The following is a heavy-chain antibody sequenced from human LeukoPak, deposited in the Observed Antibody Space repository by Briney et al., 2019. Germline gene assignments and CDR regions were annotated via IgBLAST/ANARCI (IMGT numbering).Heavy chain of an antibody. D-gene: IGHD3-10*01. CDR1: GGSISSSSYY. V-gene: IGHV4-39*01. CDR2: IYYSGST. CDR3: ARLREIVWFGEVDY. J-gene: IGHJ4*02. Sequence: TSETLSLTCTVSGGSISSSSYYWGWIRQPPGKGLEWIGSIYYSGSTYYNPSLKSRVTISVDTSKNQFSLKLSSVTAADTAVYYCARLREIVWFGEVDYWGQGTLVTVSS.